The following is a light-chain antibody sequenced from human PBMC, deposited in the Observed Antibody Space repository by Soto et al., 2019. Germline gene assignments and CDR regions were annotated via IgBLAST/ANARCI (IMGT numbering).Light chain of an antibody. CDR1: KSITSY. CDR3: QQSYNTPYT. V-gene: IGKV1-39*01. Sequence: DIQMTQSPSSLSASVGDRVTITCRASKSITSYLNWYQQKPGKAPKLLIYAASRSQSGVPSRFSGSGSGTDFTLTISSLQPEDFATYYCQQSYNTPYTFGQGTKLEIK. CDR2: AAS. J-gene: IGKJ2*01.